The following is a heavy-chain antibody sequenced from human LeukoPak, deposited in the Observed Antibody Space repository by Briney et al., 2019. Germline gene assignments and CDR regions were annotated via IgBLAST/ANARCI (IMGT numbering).Heavy chain of an antibody. CDR1: GYSISSGYY. D-gene: IGHD2-2*01. CDR3: WIVVVPATFDY. CDR2: IYHSGST. J-gene: IGHJ4*02. Sequence: SETLSPTCTVSGYSISSGYYWGWIRQPPGKGLEWIGSIYHSGSTYYNPSLKSRVTISVDTSKNQFSLKLSSVTAADTAVYYCWIVVVPATFDYWGQGTLVTVSS. V-gene: IGHV4-38-2*02.